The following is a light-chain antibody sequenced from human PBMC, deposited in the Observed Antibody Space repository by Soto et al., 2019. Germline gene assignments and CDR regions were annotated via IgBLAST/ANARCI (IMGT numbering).Light chain of an antibody. V-gene: IGLV1-44*01. CDR2: SNN. CDR1: SSNIGSNT. CDR3: AAWDDSLNGKV. Sequence: QLVLTQPPSASGTPGQRVTISCSGSSSNIGSNTVNWYQQLPGTAPKLLIYSNNQRPSGVPDRFSGSKSGTPASLAISGLQSEDEADYYCAAWDDSLNGKVFGTGTKVTVL. J-gene: IGLJ1*01.